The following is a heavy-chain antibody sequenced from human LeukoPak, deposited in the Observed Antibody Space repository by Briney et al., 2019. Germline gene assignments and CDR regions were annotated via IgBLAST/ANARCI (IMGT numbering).Heavy chain of an antibody. CDR2: IYYSGNT. D-gene: IGHD3-3*01. Sequence: SETLSLTCTVSSGSISSGDSYWSWVRQPPGKGLEWIGNIYYSGNTYYKPPLKSRVTISVDTSKNQFSLKLSSVTAADTAIYYCARVERADFWSGIGYYFDYWGQGTLVTVSS. CDR1: SGSISSGDSY. CDR3: ARVERADFWSGIGYYFDY. J-gene: IGHJ4*02. V-gene: IGHV4-30-4*01.